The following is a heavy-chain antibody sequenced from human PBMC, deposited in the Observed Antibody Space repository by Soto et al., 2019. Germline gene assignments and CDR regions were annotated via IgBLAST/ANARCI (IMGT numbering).Heavy chain of an antibody. V-gene: IGHV4-39*01. Sequence: SETLSLTCAVSGGSISSGGYSWGWIRQPPGKGLEWIGTFYYSGSTYYNPSLKSRVTISVDTSKNQFSLKVSSVTAADTAVYYCARWGGFCTTSCYGYYAMDVWGQGTTVTVSS. CDR2: FYYSGST. D-gene: IGHD2-2*01. CDR1: GGSISSGGYS. J-gene: IGHJ6*02. CDR3: ARWGGFCTTSCYGYYAMDV.